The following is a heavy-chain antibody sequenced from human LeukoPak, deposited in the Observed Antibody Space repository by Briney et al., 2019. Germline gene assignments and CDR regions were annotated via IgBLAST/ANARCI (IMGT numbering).Heavy chain of an antibody. D-gene: IGHD2-15*01. CDR3: ARSGGPDIVFDY. J-gene: IGHJ4*02. V-gene: IGHV1-69*06. CDR2: IIPIFGTA. Sequence: SVKVSCKASGGTFSSYAISWVRQAPGQGLEWMGGIIPIFGTANYAQKFQGRVTITADKSTSTAYMELSSLRAEDTAVYYCARSGGPDIVFDYWGQGTLVTVSS. CDR1: GGTFSSYA.